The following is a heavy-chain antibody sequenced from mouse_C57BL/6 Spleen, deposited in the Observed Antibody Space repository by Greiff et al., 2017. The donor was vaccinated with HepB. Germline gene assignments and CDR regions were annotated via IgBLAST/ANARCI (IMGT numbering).Heavy chain of an antibody. Sequence: EVQLQQSGPELVKPGASVKISCKASGYTFTDYYMNWVKQSHGKSLEWIGDINPNNGGTSYNQKFKGKATLTVDKSSSTAYMELRSLTSEDSAVYYCASERYYGRSYRGYFDVWGTGTTVTVSS. J-gene: IGHJ1*03. CDR1: GYTFTDYY. V-gene: IGHV1-26*01. CDR3: ASERYYGRSYRGYFDV. CDR2: INPNNGGT. D-gene: IGHD1-1*01.